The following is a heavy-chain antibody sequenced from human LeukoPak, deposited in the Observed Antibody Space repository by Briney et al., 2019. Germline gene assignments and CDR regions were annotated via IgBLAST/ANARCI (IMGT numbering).Heavy chain of an antibody. CDR2: LAYDGTNK. V-gene: IGHV3-30*04. CDR1: GFTFASYA. J-gene: IGHJ4*02. D-gene: IGHD6-13*01. CDR3: ARDRDSSSWYRTYDSDPYYFDY. Sequence: PGGSLRLSCAASGFTFASYAMHWVRQPPGKGLEWVTLLAYDGTNKQYADSVKGRFTISRDNAKNSLYLQMNSLRAEDTALYYCARDRDSSSWYRTYDSDPYYFDYWGQGTLVTVSS.